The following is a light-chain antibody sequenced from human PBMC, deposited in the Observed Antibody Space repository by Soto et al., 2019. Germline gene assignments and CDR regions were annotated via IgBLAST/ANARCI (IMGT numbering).Light chain of an antibody. V-gene: IGLV1-40*01. Sequence: QLVLTQPPSVSAAPGHRVTISCTGSSSNIGAGYEAHWYQQVPGTAPKLLIYENNNRPSGVPDRFSGSKSGTSASLAITGLQAEDEAEYYCQSYDSSLSGYVFGTGTKVTVL. J-gene: IGLJ1*01. CDR3: QSYDSSLSGYV. CDR1: SSNIGAGYE. CDR2: ENN.